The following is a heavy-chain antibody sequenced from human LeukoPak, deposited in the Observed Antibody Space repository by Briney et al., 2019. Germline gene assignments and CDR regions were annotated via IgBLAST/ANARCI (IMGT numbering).Heavy chain of an antibody. V-gene: IGHV3-23*01. J-gene: IGHJ4*02. CDR2: TNHSGGST. CDR3: AKDDGGKRAETFDY. CDR1: GFTFSSYA. Sequence: PGGSLRFSCAASGFTFSSYAMNWVRQAPGKGLEWVSATNHSGGSTYYADSVKGRFTISRDNSKNTLYLQMNSLRAEDTAVYYCAKDDGGKRAETFDYWGQGTLVTVSS. D-gene: IGHD3-16*01.